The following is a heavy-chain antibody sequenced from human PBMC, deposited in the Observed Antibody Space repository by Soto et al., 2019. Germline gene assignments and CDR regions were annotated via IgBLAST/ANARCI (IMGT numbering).Heavy chain of an antibody. CDR3: AIYQCAARWISSCPHAQNHGMDV. J-gene: IGHJ6*02. CDR1: GGSISSYY. D-gene: IGHD6-13*01. V-gene: IGHV4-59*01. Sequence: SETLSLTCTVSGGSISSYYCSWIRQPPWKGLEWIGYIYYSGSTNYNPSLKSRVTISVDTSKNQFSLKLSSVTASDTAVYYCAIYQCAARWISSCPHAQNHGMDVCGQRKTVTVSS. CDR2: IYYSGST.